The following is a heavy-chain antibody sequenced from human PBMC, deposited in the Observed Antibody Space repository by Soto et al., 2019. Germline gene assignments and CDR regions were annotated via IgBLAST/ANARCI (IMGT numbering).Heavy chain of an antibody. CDR3: ARGPDCSSTSCYSWFDP. CDR2: IFSSGST. D-gene: IGHD2-2*02. V-gene: IGHV4-59*01. J-gene: IGHJ5*02. CDR1: GGSISSYY. Sequence: PSETLSLTCTVSGGSISSYYWSWIRQPPGKGLEWFGYIFSSGSTNYNPSLKSRVTISVDTSKNQFSLKLSFLPAADTAVFYCARGPDCSSTSCYSWFDPWGQGTLVTVSS.